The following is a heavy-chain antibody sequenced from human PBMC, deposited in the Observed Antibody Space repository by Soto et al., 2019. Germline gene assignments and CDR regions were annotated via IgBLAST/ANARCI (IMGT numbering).Heavy chain of an antibody. CDR3: ARGPVYTSSSYGYFQY. Sequence: GESLKISCEGFEYSFTSYWIAWVRQRPGKGLEWMGSIYGGDSETKYSPSFQGHVTFSADKSINTAYLQLKSLQASDTAMYFCARGPVYTSSSYGYFQYWGQGTLVTVSS. J-gene: IGHJ1*01. V-gene: IGHV5-51*01. CDR2: IYGGDSET. D-gene: IGHD6-6*01. CDR1: EYSFTSYW.